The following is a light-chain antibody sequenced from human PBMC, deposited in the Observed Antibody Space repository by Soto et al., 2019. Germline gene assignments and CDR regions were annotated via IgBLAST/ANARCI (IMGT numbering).Light chain of an antibody. J-gene: IGKJ1*01. CDR1: QSVSSTY. Sequence: EIVLTQSPGTLSLSPGERATLSCRASQSVSSTYLGWYQQKPGQDPRLLIYGASSRATGLPDRFSGNGSGTDFTLTIARLEPEDFAVYYGQLYGSSPPRSFAQGTKVEIK. CDR2: GAS. CDR3: QLYGSSPPRS. V-gene: IGKV3-20*01.